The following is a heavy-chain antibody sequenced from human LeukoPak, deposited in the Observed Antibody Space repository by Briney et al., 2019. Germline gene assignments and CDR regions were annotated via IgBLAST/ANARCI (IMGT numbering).Heavy chain of an antibody. J-gene: IGHJ4*02. CDR2: IWYDGSNK. CDR3: AKGGDGYNYYFDY. D-gene: IGHD5-24*01. CDR1: GFTFSSYG. Sequence: GGSLRLSCAASGFTFSSYGMHWVRQAPGKGLEWVAVIWYDGSNKYYADSVKGRFTISRDNSKNTLYLQMNSLRAEDTAVYYCAKGGDGYNYYFDYWGQETLVTVSS. V-gene: IGHV3-33*06.